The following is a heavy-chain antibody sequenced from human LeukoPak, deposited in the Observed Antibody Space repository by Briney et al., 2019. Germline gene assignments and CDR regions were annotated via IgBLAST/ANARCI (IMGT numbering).Heavy chain of an antibody. CDR3: AKDGLRYFDWLLSSPMVFDY. D-gene: IGHD3-9*01. J-gene: IGHJ4*02. CDR2: ISSSGSST. V-gene: IGHV3-23*01. CDR1: GITFSTYA. Sequence: PGGSLRLSCVASGITFSTYAMSWVRQAPGKGLEWVSVISSSGSSTYYADSVKGRFTISRDNSKNTLYLQMNSLRAEDTAVYYCAKDGLRYFDWLLSSPMVFDYWGQGTLVTVSS.